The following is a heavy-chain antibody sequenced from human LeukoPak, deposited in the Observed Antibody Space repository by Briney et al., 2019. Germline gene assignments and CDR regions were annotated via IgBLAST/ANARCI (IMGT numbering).Heavy chain of an antibody. Sequence: GGSLRPSCAASGFTFSSHNMNWVRQAPGKGLEWVSSISGRGNYIFYADSVKGRFTISRDSAKNSLSLQMNSLRAEDTAVYYCAKDQGFDYYDSSGYYLDYRGQGTLVTVSS. V-gene: IGHV3-21*01. D-gene: IGHD3-22*01. CDR3: AKDQGFDYYDSSGYYLDY. CDR1: GFTFSSHN. CDR2: ISGRGNYI. J-gene: IGHJ4*02.